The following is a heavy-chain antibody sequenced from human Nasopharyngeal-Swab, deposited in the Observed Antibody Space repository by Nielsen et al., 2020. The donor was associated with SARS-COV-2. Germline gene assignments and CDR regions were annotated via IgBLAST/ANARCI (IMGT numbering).Heavy chain of an antibody. Sequence: WIRQPPGKGLEWIGYIYYSGSTNYNPSFKSRVTISVDTSKNQFSLKLSSVTAADTAVYYCAKGYSSGWWGGATADWFDPWGQGTLVTVSS. CDR2: IYYSGST. V-gene: IGHV4-61*06. D-gene: IGHD6-19*01. CDR3: AKGYSSGWWGGATADWFDP. J-gene: IGHJ5*02.